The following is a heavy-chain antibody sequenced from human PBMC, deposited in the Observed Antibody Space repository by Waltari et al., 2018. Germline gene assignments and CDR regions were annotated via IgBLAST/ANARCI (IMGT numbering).Heavy chain of an antibody. J-gene: IGHJ5*02. D-gene: IGHD2-21*02. CDR3: ASAGLGSTLDWMRLLDL. CDR1: GFPLRLNY. V-gene: IGHV3-53*01. CDR2: LYPTGPT. Sequence: EVQLVESGGGLIQPGGTLRLSCAASGFPLRLNYMSWFRQAPGEGLEWVSVLYPTGPTYYADSVRGRFTISRDDSNTTLFLHMNALRADDTAKYYCASAGLGSTLDWMRLLDLWGQGTQVTVSS.